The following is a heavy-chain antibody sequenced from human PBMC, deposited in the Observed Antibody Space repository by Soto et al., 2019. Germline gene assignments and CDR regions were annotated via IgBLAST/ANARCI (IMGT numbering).Heavy chain of an antibody. CDR2: ISSSSYT. Sequence: QVQLVESGGGLVKPGGSLRLSCAASGFTFSDYYMSWIRQAPGKGLEWVSYISSSSYTNYADSVKGRFTISRDNAKNSLYLQMNSLRAEDTAVYYCARDQQLIMGGIYYYGMDVWGQGTTVTVSS. V-gene: IGHV3-11*06. CDR3: ARDQQLIMGGIYYYGMDV. D-gene: IGHD6-13*01. J-gene: IGHJ6*02. CDR1: GFTFSDYY.